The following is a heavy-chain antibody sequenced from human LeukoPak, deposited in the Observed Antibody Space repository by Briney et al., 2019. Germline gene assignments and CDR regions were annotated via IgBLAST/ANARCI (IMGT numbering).Heavy chain of an antibody. CDR1: GGSISSGGYY. Sequence: KPSETLSLTCTVSGGSISSGGYYWSWIRQPPGKGLEWIGYIYHSGSTYYNPSLKSRVTISVDRSKNQFSLKLSSVTAADTAVYYCARAYVGGSIDYWGQGTLVTVSS. D-gene: IGHD3-10*02. CDR2: IYHSGST. J-gene: IGHJ4*02. CDR3: ARAYVGGSIDY. V-gene: IGHV4-30-2*01.